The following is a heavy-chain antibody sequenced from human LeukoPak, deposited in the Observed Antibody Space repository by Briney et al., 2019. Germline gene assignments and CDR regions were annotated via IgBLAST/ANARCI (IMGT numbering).Heavy chain of an antibody. Sequence: GASVKVSCKASGGTFSSYAISWVRQAPGQGLEWMGWISAYNGNTNYAQKLQGRVTMTTDTSTSTAYMELRSLRSDDTAVYYCARGSPLRGQQLVSTPFDYWGQGTLVTVSS. V-gene: IGHV1-18*01. CDR2: ISAYNGNT. CDR3: ARGSPLRGQQLVSTPFDY. CDR1: GGTFSSYA. J-gene: IGHJ4*02. D-gene: IGHD6-13*01.